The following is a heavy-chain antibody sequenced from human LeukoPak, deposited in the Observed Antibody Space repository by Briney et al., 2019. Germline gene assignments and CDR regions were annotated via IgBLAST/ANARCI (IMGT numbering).Heavy chain of an antibody. Sequence: GGSLRLSCSASGFTFSSSTMYWVRQAPGKGLEYVSAFSSDGSSTFYADSVKGRFTISRDNSKNMLYLQMSSLRADDTAVYYCVKTLKYYGSGRGLFDSWGQGTLVTVSS. J-gene: IGHJ4*02. CDR1: GFTFSSST. D-gene: IGHD3-10*01. CDR3: VKTLKYYGSGRGLFDS. CDR2: FSSDGSST. V-gene: IGHV3-64D*06.